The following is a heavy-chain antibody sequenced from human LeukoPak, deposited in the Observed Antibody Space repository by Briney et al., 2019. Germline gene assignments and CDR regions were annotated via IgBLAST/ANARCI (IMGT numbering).Heavy chain of an antibody. V-gene: IGHV4-39*01. CDR1: GGSISSSSYY. D-gene: IGHD3-16*01. Sequence: SETLSLTCTVSGGSISSSSYYWGWIRQPPGKGLEWIGSIYYSGSTYYNPSLKGRVTISVDTSKNQFSLKLSSVTAADTAVYYCARHHGAAYYFDYWGQGTLVTVSS. CDR3: ARHHGAAYYFDY. CDR2: IYYSGST. J-gene: IGHJ4*02.